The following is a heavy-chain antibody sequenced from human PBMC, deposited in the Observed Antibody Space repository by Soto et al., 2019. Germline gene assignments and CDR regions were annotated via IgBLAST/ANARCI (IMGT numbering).Heavy chain of an antibody. CDR1: GGSISSGGYY. Sequence: PSETLSLTCTVSGGSISSGGYYWSWIRQHPGKGLEWIGYIYYSGSTYYNPSLKSRVTISVDTSKNQFSLKLSSVTAADTAVYYCRGGRAISPLDYWGQGILVTVSS. J-gene: IGHJ4*02. V-gene: IGHV4-31*03. CDR3: RGGRAISPLDY. CDR2: IYYSGST. D-gene: IGHD2-21*01.